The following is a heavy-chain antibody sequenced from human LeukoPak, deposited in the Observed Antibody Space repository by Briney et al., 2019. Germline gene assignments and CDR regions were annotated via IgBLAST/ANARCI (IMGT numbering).Heavy chain of an antibody. CDR1: GFVFTIYT. Sequence: GGSMRLSCSASGFVFTIYTMYWVRQAPGKGPEYVSTIRGSGNGFSIYYADSVKGRFTTSRDDSKSILYLQMSGLRSEDTAVYYCATDLESVSRGSYWGQGTLVTVSS. V-gene: IGHV3-64D*06. CDR3: ATDLESVSRGSY. CDR2: IRGSGNGFSI. J-gene: IGHJ4*02. D-gene: IGHD1-14*01.